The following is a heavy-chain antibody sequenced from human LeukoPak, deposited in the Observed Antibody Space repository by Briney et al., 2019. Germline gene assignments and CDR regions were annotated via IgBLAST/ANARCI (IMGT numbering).Heavy chain of an antibody. Sequence: GGSLRLSCAASGFTFSSYAMSWVRQAPGKGLEWVSIISSSRGTTYYADSVKGRFTISGDNSKNTLYLQMNSLRAEDTAAYYCAQDAGDLLPDYWGQGTLVTVSS. D-gene: IGHD1-26*01. V-gene: IGHV3-23*01. CDR1: GFTFSSYA. CDR2: ISSSRGTT. CDR3: AQDAGDLLPDY. J-gene: IGHJ4*02.